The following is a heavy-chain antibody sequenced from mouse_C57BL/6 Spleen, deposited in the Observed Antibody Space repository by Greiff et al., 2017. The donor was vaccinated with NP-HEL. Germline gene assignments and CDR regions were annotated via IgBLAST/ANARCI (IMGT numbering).Heavy chain of an antibody. V-gene: IGHV1-18*01. CDR1: GYTFTDYN. J-gene: IGHJ2*01. Sequence: EVQLQQSGPELVKPGASVKIPCKASGYTFTDYNMDWVKQSHGKSLEWIGDINPNNGGTIYNQKFKGKATLTVDKSSSTAYMELRSLTSEDTAVYYCARPKLGLYYFDYWGQGTTLTVSS. CDR2: INPNNGGT. CDR3: ARPKLGLYYFDY. D-gene: IGHD4-1*01.